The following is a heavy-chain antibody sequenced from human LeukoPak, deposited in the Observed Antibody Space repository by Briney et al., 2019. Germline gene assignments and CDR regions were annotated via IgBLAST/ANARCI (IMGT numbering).Heavy chain of an antibody. J-gene: IGHJ4*02. Sequence: GASVKVSCKASGYDFTSYAMHWVRQAPGQRLEWMGWTNAGNGNTKYSQKFQDRVTVTRDTSTSTAYMELSSLRSEDTALYYCAKTDTWNPGSFDSWGQGTLVTVSS. CDR3: AKTDTWNPGSFDS. D-gene: IGHD1-1*01. V-gene: IGHV1-3*01. CDR1: GYDFTSYA. CDR2: TNAGNGNT.